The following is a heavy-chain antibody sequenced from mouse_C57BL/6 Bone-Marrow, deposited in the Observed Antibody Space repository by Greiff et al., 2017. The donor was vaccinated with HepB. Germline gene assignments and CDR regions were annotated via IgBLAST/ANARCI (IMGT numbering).Heavy chain of an antibody. J-gene: IGHJ3*01. CDR1: GFSLSTSGMG. V-gene: IGHV8-12*01. D-gene: IGHD1-1*01. CDR2: IYWDDDK. CDR3: ARGENYYGSAWFAY. Sequence: QVQLKESGPGILQSSQTLSLTCSFSGFSLSTSGMGVSWIRQPSGKGLEWLAHIYWDDDKRYNPSLKSRLTISKDTSRNQVFLKITSVDTADTATYYCARGENYYGSAWFAYWGQGTLVTVSA.